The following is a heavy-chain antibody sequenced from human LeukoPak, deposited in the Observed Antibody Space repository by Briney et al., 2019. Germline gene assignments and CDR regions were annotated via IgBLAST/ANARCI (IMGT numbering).Heavy chain of an antibody. CDR3: ARDWRSYCSGGSCYSSGMDV. CDR2: INAGNGNT. V-gene: IGHV1-3*01. J-gene: IGHJ6*02. CDR1: GYTFTSYA. Sequence: ASVKVSCKASGYTFTSYAMHWVRQAPGQRLEWMGWINAGNGNTKYSQKFQGRVTITRDTSASTAYMELSSLRSEDTAVYYCARDWRSYCSGGSCYSSGMDVWGQGTTVTVSS. D-gene: IGHD2-15*01.